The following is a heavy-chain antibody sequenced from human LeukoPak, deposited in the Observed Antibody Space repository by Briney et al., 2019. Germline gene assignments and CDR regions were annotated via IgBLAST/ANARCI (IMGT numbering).Heavy chain of an antibody. V-gene: IGHV3-21*01. Sequence: GGSLRLSCAASGFTFSTYTLNWVRQAPGKGLEWVSSISSGSSYIYYADSVKGRFTVSGDNAKNSLYLQMNSLRAEDTAVYYCARDSSSGWSWGQGTLVSVSS. CDR2: ISSGSSYI. D-gene: IGHD6-19*01. J-gene: IGHJ5*02. CDR1: GFTFSTYT. CDR3: ARDSSSGWS.